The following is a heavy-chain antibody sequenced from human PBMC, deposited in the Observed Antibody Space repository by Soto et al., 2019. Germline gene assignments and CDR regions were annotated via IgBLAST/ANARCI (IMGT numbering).Heavy chain of an antibody. J-gene: IGHJ6*02. CDR1: GFTFSSYG. V-gene: IGHV3-30*18. Sequence: GGSLRLSCAASGFTFSSYGMHWVRQAPGKGLEWVAVISYDGSNKYYADSVKGRFTISRDNSKNTLYLQMNSLRAEDTAVYYCAKDLIYCTNGVCSAPYYYYYGMDVWGQGTTVTVSS. CDR3: AKDLIYCTNGVCSAPYYYYYGMDV. CDR2: ISYDGSNK. D-gene: IGHD2-8*01.